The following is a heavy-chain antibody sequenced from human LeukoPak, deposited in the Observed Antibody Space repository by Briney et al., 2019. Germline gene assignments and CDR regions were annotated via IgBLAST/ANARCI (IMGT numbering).Heavy chain of an antibody. CDR1: GYTFTSNY. CDR3: ARDVISYYYDSSGSPIGSHFDY. J-gene: IGHJ4*02. CDR2: INPSGGST. V-gene: IGHV1-46*01. D-gene: IGHD3-22*01. Sequence: ASVKVSCKASGYTFTSNYIHWLRQAPGQGLEWMGLINPSGGSTSYAQKFQGRVTMTRDTSTSTVYMELSSLRFEDTAVYYCARDVISYYYDSSGSPIGSHFDYWGQGTLVTVSS.